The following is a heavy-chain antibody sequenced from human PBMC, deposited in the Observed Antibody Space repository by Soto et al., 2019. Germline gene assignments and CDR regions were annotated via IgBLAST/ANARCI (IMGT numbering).Heavy chain of an antibody. CDR2: IKSKTDGGAT. D-gene: IGHD3-3*01. J-gene: IGHJ3*02. Sequence: GGSLRLSCAASGFTFSNAWMSWVRQAPGKGLEWVGRIKSKTDGGATDYAAPVEGRFTISRDDSKNTLYLQMNSLKTEDKAVYYCTALTIFGVNDAFDIWGQGTMVTVSS. V-gene: IGHV3-15*01. CDR1: GFTFSNAW. CDR3: TALTIFGVNDAFDI.